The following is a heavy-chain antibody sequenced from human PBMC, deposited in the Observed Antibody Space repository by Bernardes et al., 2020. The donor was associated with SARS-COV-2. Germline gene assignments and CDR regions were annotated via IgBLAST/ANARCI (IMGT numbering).Heavy chain of an antibody. CDR1: GFTFSSYG. V-gene: IGHV3-30*18. Sequence: GGSLRLSCAASGFTFSSYGMHWVRQAPGKGLEWVAVISYDGSNKYYADSVKGRFTISRDNSKNTLYLQMNSLRAEDTAVYYCAKDLAYYDILTGYLAPPVGNYYYYGMDVWGQGTTVTVSS. J-gene: IGHJ6*02. CDR3: AKDLAYYDILTGYLAPPVGNYYYYGMDV. CDR2: ISYDGSNK. D-gene: IGHD3-9*01.